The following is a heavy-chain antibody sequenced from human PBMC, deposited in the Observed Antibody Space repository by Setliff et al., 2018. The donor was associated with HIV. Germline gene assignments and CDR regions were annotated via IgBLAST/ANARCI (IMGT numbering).Heavy chain of an antibody. CDR3: ARNQGSSFGQGFDY. CDR1: GFTFSSYA. Sequence: PGGSLRLSCAASGFTFSSYAMSWVRQAPGKGLEWVSAIRNKANSFTIEYAASVKGRFTISKDESKNLLFLQMNSLKTEDTAVYYCARNQGSSFGQGFDYWGQGTLVTVSS. V-gene: IGHV3-72*01. CDR2: IRNKANSFTI. J-gene: IGHJ4*02. D-gene: IGHD6-13*01.